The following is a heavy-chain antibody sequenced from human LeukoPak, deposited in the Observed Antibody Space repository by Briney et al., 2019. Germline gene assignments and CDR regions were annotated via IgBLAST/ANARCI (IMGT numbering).Heavy chain of an antibody. CDR3: ARVRGQLASYWFDP. CDR2: IYYSGST. V-gene: IGHV4-61*08. J-gene: IGHJ5*02. CDR1: GGSISSGGYY. Sequence: SETLSLTCTVSGGSISSGGYYWSWIRQHPGKGLEWIGSIYYSGSTNYNPSLKSRVTISVDTSKNQFSLKLSSVTAADTAVYYCARVRGQLASYWFDPWGQGTLVTVSS. D-gene: IGHD6-6*01.